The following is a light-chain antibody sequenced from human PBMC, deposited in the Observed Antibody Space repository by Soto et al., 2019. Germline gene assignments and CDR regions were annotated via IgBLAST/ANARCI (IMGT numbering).Light chain of an antibody. CDR1: QSVLYSSNNKNY. J-gene: IGKJ3*01. CDR2: WAS. Sequence: DIVMTQSPDSLAVSLGERATINCTSSQSVLYSSNNKNYLAWYQQNPGQPPKLLIYWASTRESGVPDRFSGSGSGTDFTLTISSLQAEDVAVYYCQQYYSTFTFGPGTKVDIK. V-gene: IGKV4-1*01. CDR3: QQYYSTFT.